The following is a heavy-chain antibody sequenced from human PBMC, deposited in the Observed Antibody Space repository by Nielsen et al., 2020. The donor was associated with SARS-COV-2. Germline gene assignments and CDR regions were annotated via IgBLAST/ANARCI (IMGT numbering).Heavy chain of an antibody. D-gene: IGHD3-16*01. J-gene: IGHJ2*01. Sequence: SETLSLTCTVSGGSISSYYWSWIRQPPGKGLEWIGYIYYSGSTNYNPSLKSRVTISVDTSKNQFSLKLSSVTAADTAVYYCARTGLTGGYFDLWGRGTLVTVSS. CDR1: GGSISSYY. CDR2: IYYSGST. CDR3: ARTGLTGGYFDL. V-gene: IGHV4-59*08.